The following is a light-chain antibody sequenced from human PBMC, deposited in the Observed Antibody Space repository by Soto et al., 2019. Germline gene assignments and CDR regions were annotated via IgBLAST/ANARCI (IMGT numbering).Light chain of an antibody. V-gene: IGKV3-20*01. Sequence: EIVLTQSPGTLSLSPGERATLSCRASQSLSNSFIAWYQQKPGQAPRLLVYGASSRATGIPERFSGSVSETDFTLSISRLEPEDFAVYYCQHYGNSPLTFGQGTRLEIK. CDR2: GAS. J-gene: IGKJ5*01. CDR1: QSLSNSF. CDR3: QHYGNSPLT.